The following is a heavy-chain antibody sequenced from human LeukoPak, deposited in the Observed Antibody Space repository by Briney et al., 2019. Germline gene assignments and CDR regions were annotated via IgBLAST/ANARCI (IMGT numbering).Heavy chain of an antibody. J-gene: IGHJ4*02. CDR2: INPSGGST. CDR1: GDTFTTSH. CDR3: VRNLMQFTGLAY. D-gene: IGHD2-8*02. V-gene: IGHV1-46*01. Sequence: ASVKVSCKASGDTFTTSHMHWVRQAPGQGLEWMGKINPSGGSTTYAQQFQGRVPMTRDLSMGTVYMELSSLGSEDTAVYYCVRNLMQFTGLAYWGQGTLVTVSS.